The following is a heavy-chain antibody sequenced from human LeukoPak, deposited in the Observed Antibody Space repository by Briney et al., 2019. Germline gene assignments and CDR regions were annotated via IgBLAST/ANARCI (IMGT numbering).Heavy chain of an antibody. Sequence: SETLSLTCTVSGGSISSGSYYWSWIRQPAGKGLEWIGRIYASGSTNYNPSLKSRVTISVDTSKNQFSLKLTSVTAADTAVYYCARDTDYHSPFFDYWAQGTLVTVSS. CDR1: GGSISSGSYY. D-gene: IGHD3-22*01. J-gene: IGHJ4*02. V-gene: IGHV4-61*02. CDR2: IYASGST. CDR3: ARDTDYHSPFFDY.